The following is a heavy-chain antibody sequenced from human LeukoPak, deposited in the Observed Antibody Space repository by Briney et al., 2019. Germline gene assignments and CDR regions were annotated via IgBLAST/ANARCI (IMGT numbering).Heavy chain of an antibody. D-gene: IGHD6-19*01. J-gene: IGHJ4*02. CDR3: AKDSSGYSSGSFDY. Sequence: GGSLRLSCAASGFTFSSYDMSWVRQAPGKGLEWVSAISGSGGSTYYADSVKGRFTISRDNSKNTLYLQMNSLRAEDTAVYYCAKDSSGYSSGSFDYWGQGTPVTVSS. CDR2: ISGSGGST. CDR1: GFTFSSYD. V-gene: IGHV3-23*01.